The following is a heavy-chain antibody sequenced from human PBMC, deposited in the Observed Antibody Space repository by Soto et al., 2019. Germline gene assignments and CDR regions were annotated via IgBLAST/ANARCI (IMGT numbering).Heavy chain of an antibody. CDR1: GYSFTSYW. CDR2: IYPGDSDT. V-gene: IGHV5-51*01. J-gene: IGHJ5*02. Sequence: GESLKISCKGSGYSFTSYWIGWVRQMPGKGLEWMGIIYPGDSDTRYSPSFQGQVTISADKSVSTAYLQWSSLKASDTAMYYCARGRVTIFGVVTPNWFDPWGQGTLVTVSS. D-gene: IGHD3-3*01. CDR3: ARGRVTIFGVVTPNWFDP.